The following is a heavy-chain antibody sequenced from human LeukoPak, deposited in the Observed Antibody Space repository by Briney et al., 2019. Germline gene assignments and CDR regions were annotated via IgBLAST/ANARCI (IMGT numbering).Heavy chain of an antibody. CDR1: GFTFSSYG. CDR3: ARVRAGYCTSTSCYTGMDV. D-gene: IGHD2-2*01. CDR2: ISYDGSNE. V-gene: IGHV3-30*03. J-gene: IGHJ6*02. Sequence: GGSLRLSCAASGFTFSSYGMHWVRQAPGKGLEWVALISYDGSNEYYADSVRGRFTISRDNSKFTLYMQMNSLRAEDTGVYYCARVRAGYCTSTSCYTGMDVWGQGTTVTVSS.